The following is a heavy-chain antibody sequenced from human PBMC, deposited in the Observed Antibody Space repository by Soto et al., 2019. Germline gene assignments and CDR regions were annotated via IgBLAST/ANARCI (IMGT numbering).Heavy chain of an antibody. CDR3: ARKRRNGGWFDP. Sequence: ASVKVSCKASGYTFTSYDINWVRQATGQGLEWMGWMNPNSGNTGYAQKFQGRVTMTRNTSISTAYMELISLRSEDTAVYYCARKRRNGGWFDPWGQGTLVTVSS. CDR1: GYTFTSYD. V-gene: IGHV1-8*01. CDR2: MNPNSGNT. J-gene: IGHJ5*02. D-gene: IGHD2-8*01.